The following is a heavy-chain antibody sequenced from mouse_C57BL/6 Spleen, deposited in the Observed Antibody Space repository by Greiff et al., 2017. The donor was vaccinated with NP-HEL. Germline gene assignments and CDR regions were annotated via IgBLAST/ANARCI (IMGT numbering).Heavy chain of an antibody. CDR1: GYTFTSYW. D-gene: IGHD1-1*01. Sequence: VQLQESGAELAKPGASVKLSCKASGYTFTSYWMHWVKQRPGQGLEWIGYINPSSGYTKYNQKFKDKATLTADKSSSTAYMQLSSLTYEDSADYYCARPFYYSSSYGWFAYWGQGTLVTVSA. V-gene: IGHV1-7*01. CDR3: ARPFYYSSSYGWFAY. J-gene: IGHJ3*01. CDR2: INPSSGYT.